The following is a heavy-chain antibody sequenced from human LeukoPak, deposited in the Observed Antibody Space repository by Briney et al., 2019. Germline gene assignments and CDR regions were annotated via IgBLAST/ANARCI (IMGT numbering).Heavy chain of an antibody. D-gene: IGHD1-1*01. V-gene: IGHV3-33*08. Sequence: GGSLRLSCAASGFTFSSYAMSWVRQAPGKGLEWVAVIWYDGSNKYYADSVKGRFTISRDNSKNTLYLQMNSLRAEDTAVYYCARGTGSFDYWGQGTLVTVSS. J-gene: IGHJ4*02. CDR1: GFTFSSYA. CDR2: IWYDGSNK. CDR3: ARGTGSFDY.